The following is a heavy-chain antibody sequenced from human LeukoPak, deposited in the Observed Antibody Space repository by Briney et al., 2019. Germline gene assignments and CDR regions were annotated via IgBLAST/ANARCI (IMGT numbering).Heavy chain of an antibody. V-gene: IGHV1-2*04. CDR3: ARGGYYDSSGYYTPGAFDI. CDR1: GYTFTGYY. Sequence: ASVKVSCKASGYTFTGYYMHWVRQAPGQGLEWMGWINPNSGGTNYAQKFQGWVIMTRDTSISTAYMELSRLRSDDTAVYYCARGGYYDSSGYYTPGAFDIWGQGTMVTVSS. CDR2: INPNSGGT. J-gene: IGHJ3*02. D-gene: IGHD3-22*01.